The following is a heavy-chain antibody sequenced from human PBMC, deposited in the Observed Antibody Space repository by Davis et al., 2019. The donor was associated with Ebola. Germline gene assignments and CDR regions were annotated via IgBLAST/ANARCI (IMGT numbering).Heavy chain of an antibody. CDR1: GGTFSSYT. D-gene: IGHD1-1*01. V-gene: IGHV1-18*01. CDR3: ARAQCPTTSDH. CDR2: INPHNGNT. Sequence: ASVKVSCKASGGTFSSYTISWVRQAPGQGLEWMGWINPHNGNTNYAQNVQGRVTMTTDTSTSTAYMEVGSLRSDDTAVYYCARAQCPTTSDHWGQGTLVTVSS. J-gene: IGHJ4*02.